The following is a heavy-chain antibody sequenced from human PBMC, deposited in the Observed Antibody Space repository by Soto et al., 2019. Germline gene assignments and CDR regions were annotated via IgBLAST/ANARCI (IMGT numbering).Heavy chain of an antibody. CDR1: GYTFTSYY. Sequence: ASVKVSCKASGYTFTSYYMHWVRQAPGQGLEWMGIINPLTDIPNYAQNFQARLTMSADKSTSTAYMELSSLTSDDTAMYFCARDIAAERYYYYYGMDVWGQGTTVTVSS. J-gene: IGHJ6*02. CDR3: ARDIAAERYYYYYGMDV. D-gene: IGHD6-13*01. V-gene: IGHV1-46*01. CDR2: INPLTDIP.